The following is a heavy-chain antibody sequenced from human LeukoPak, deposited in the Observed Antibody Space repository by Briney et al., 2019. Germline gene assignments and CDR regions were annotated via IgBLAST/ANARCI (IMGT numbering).Heavy chain of an antibody. V-gene: IGHV4-38-2*02. CDR1: GYSISSGYY. CDR3: ARSAGDYEDAFDI. D-gene: IGHD4-17*01. Sequence: SETLSLTCTVSGYSISSGYYWGWIRQPPGKGLEWIGSIYHSGSTYYNPSLKSRVTISVDTSKNQFSLKLSSVTAADTAVYYCARSAGDYEDAFDIWGQGTMVTVSP. CDR2: IYHSGST. J-gene: IGHJ3*02.